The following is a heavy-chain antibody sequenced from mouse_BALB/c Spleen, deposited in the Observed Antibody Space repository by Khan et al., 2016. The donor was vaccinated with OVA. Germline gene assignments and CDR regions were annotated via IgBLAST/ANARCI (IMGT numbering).Heavy chain of an antibody. CDR1: GFNIKDTY. CDR3: ARWPRGY. CDR2: IDPANGNT. J-gene: IGHJ2*01. Sequence: IQLVQSGAELVKPGASVKLSCTASGFNIKDTYMHWVKQRPEQGLEWIGRIDPANGNTEFDPKFQGKATITADTSSNTAYLQLSSLTSDGTAVYYCARWPRGYWGQGTTLTVSS. V-gene: IGHV14-3*02.